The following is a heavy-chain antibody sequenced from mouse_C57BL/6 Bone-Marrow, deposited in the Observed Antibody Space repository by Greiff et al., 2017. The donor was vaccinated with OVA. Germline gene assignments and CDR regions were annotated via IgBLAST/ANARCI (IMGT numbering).Heavy chain of an antibody. CDR1: GYTFTSYW. Sequence: QVQLQQPGAELVKPGASVKLSCKASGYTFTSYWMQWVKQRPGQGLEWIGEIDPSDSYTKYTQKFKGKATLTVDTSSSTAYMQLSSLTSEDSAVYYCARSPYLLLRAMDYWGQGTSVTVSS. CDR3: ARSPYLLLRAMDY. D-gene: IGHD1-1*01. CDR2: IDPSDSYT. J-gene: IGHJ4*01. V-gene: IGHV1-50*01.